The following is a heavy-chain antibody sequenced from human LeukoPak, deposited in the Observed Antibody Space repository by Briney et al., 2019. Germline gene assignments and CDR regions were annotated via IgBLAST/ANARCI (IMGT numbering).Heavy chain of an antibody. V-gene: IGHV3-21*01. CDR2: ISSSSSYI. J-gene: IGHJ5*02. D-gene: IGHD6-6*01. CDR3: ARDAPTSEKVAALYGWFDP. CDR1: GFTFSSYE. Sequence: GGSLRLSCAASGFTFSSYEMNWVRQAPGKGLEWVSSISSSSSYIYYADSVKGRFTISRDNAKNSLYLQINSLRVEDTAVYYCARDAPTSEKVAALYGWFDPWGQGTLVTVSS.